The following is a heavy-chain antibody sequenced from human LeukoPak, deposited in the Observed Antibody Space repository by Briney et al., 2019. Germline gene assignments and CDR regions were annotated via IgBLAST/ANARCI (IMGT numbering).Heavy chain of an antibody. CDR3: AKDQGSGYYLFDY. CDR2: ISGSGGGT. V-gene: IGHV3-23*01. CDR1: GFTFGSFA. D-gene: IGHD3-3*01. Sequence: GGSPRLSCAASGFTFGSFAMSWVRQAPGRGLEWVSAISGSGGGTYYADSVKGRFTISRDNSKNTLYLQMNSLRAEDTAVYYCAKDQGSGYYLFDYWGQGTLVTVSS. J-gene: IGHJ4*02.